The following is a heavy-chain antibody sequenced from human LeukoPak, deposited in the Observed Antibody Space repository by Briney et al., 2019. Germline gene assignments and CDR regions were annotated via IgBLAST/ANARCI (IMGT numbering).Heavy chain of an antibody. J-gene: IGHJ4*02. CDR2: ISYDGSNK. D-gene: IGHD6-13*01. Sequence: GGSLRLSCAASGFTFSSYAMHWVRQAPGKGLEWVAVISYDGSNKYYADSVKGRFTISRDNAKNSLYLQMNSLRDEDTAVYYCAREQQLVRYFDYWGQGTLVTVSS. CDR3: AREQQLVRYFDY. V-gene: IGHV3-30-3*01. CDR1: GFTFSSYA.